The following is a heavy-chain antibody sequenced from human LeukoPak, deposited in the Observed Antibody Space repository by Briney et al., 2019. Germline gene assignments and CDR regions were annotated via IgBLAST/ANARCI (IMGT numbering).Heavy chain of an antibody. V-gene: IGHV4-34*01. D-gene: IGHD5-12*01. CDR3: ARDQGGYSGYRYQYAFDI. CDR1: GGSFSGYN. J-gene: IGHJ3*02. Sequence: PSETLSLTCAVYGGSFSGYNWGWIRQPPRKGLEWLGNIYCSGNTYYKPSIRSRVTISIDTSKNQFSLRLTSVTAADTAVYYCARDQGGYSGYRYQYAFDIWGQGTMVTVSS. CDR2: IYCSGNT.